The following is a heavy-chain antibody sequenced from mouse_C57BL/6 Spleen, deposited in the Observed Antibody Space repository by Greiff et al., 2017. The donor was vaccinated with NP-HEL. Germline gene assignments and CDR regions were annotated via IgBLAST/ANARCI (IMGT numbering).Heavy chain of an antibody. CDR2: IYPGDGDT. J-gene: IGHJ4*01. V-gene: IGHV1-80*01. Sequence: VQLQQSGAELVKPGASVKISCKASGYAFSSYWMNWVKQRPGKGLEWIGQIYPGDGDTNYNGKFKGKATLTADKSSSTAYMQLSSLTSEDSAVYFCARQNWDGYAMDYWGQGTSVTVSS. CDR3: ARQNWDGYAMDY. D-gene: IGHD4-1*01. CDR1: GYAFSSYW.